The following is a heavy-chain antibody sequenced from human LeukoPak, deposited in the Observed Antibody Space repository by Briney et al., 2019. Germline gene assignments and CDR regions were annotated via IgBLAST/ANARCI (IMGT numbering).Heavy chain of an antibody. CDR2: ISGSGGST. J-gene: IGHJ3*02. CDR3: VKVLIHDAFDI. D-gene: IGHD5-18*01. V-gene: IGHV3-23*01. Sequence: GGSLRLSCAVSGLTFRTYTMSWVRQAPGKGLEWVSAISGSGGSTYYADSVKGRFTISRDNSKNTLYLQMNSLRAEDTAVYYCVKVLIHDAFDIWGQGTMVTVSS. CDR1: GLTFRTYT.